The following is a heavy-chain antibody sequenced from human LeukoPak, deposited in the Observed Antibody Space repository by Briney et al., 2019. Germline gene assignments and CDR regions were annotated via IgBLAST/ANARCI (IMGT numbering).Heavy chain of an antibody. Sequence: SETLSLTCTVSGGSISSTSYYWGWLRQPPGKGLEWIGSIYYSWDTYYNPSLKSQVTTSVDTSKNQFSLKLSSVTAADTAVYYCATTSYYYDSPDYWGQGTLVTVSS. J-gene: IGHJ4*02. CDR2: IYYSWDT. V-gene: IGHV4-39*01. CDR3: ATTSYYYDSPDY. D-gene: IGHD3-22*01. CDR1: GGSISSTSYY.